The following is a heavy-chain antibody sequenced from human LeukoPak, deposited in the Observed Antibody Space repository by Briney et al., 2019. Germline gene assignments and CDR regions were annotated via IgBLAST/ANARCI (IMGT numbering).Heavy chain of an antibody. Sequence: GGSLRLSCAASGFTFSSYSMNWVRQAPGKGLEWVSYISSSGSTIYYADSVKGRFTISRDNAKNSLYLQMNSLRAEDTAVYCAELGITMIGGVWGKGTTVTISS. CDR2: ISSSGSTI. J-gene: IGHJ6*04. CDR1: GFTFSSYS. V-gene: IGHV3-48*04. CDR3: ELGITMIGGV. D-gene: IGHD3-10*02.